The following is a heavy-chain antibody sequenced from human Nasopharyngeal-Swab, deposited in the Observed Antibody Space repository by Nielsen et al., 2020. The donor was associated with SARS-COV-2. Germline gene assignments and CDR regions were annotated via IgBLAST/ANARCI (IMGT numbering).Heavy chain of an antibody. V-gene: IGHV3-15*01. CDR3: TTDGSGYGDY. CDR1: GFTLSNAW. D-gene: IGHD5-12*01. J-gene: IGHJ4*02. CDR2: IKRKSDGGTT. Sequence: ESPKIPCAAPGFTLSNAWMSRVRQAPGKGLEWVGRIKRKSDGGTTDYAAPVKGRFTISRDDSKNTLCLQMNSLKAEDTAVYYCTTDGSGYGDYWGQGTLVTVSS.